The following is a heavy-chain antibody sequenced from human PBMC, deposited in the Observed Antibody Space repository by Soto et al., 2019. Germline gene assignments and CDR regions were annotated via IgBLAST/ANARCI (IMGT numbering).Heavy chain of an antibody. CDR1: GGSVRRGNYY. D-gene: IGHD3-10*01. J-gene: IGHJ4*02. CDR3: ARADYATGSYYPDY. Sequence: HVQLQESGPGLVKPSQTLSLTCTVSGGSVRRGNYYWSWIRQFPGKGLEWIGYISNSGRTHYNPSVVSRITILVDTSKNQFFLELRSVTAADTALYYCARADYATGSYYPDYWGQGTLVTVSS. CDR2: ISNSGRT. V-gene: IGHV4-31*03.